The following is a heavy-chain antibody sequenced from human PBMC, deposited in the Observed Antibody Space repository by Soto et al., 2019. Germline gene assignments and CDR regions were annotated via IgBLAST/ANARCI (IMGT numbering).Heavy chain of an antibody. J-gene: IGHJ4*02. Sequence: GGSLRLSCAASGFTFSSYAMSWVRQAPGKGLEWVSAISGSGGSTYYADSGKGRFTISRDNSKNTLYLQMNSLRAEDTAVYYCAKDQAGGAPNYDFWSGYPLDYWGQGTLVTVSS. V-gene: IGHV3-23*01. CDR3: AKDQAGGAPNYDFWSGYPLDY. CDR1: GFTFSSYA. D-gene: IGHD3-3*01. CDR2: ISGSGGST.